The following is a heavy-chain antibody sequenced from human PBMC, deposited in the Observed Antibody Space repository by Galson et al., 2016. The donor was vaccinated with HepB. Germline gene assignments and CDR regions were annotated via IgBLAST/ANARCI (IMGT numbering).Heavy chain of an antibody. CDR2: ISGSGGST. J-gene: IGHJ4*02. CDR3: AKSFSGYDSLLGY. V-gene: IGHV3-23*01. Sequence: SLRLSCAASGFTFSSYAMSWVRQAPGEGLEWISGISGSGGSTFYADSVKGRFTISRDNSKNSLYLQMNSLRTEDTALYYCAKSFSGYDSLLGYWGQGTLVSVSS. CDR1: GFTFSSYA. D-gene: IGHD5-12*01.